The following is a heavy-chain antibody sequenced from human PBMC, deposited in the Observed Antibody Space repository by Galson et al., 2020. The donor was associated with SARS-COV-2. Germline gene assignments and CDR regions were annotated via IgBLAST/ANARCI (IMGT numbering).Heavy chain of an antibody. CDR2: IYYSGTT. D-gene: IGHD2-21*01. J-gene: IGHJ5*02. Sequence: SETLSLTCPVSGGPINSGDYYWSWIRQPPGKGLEWIGYIYYSGTTYYNPSLKSRVTISTDTSKNQFSLKLTSVTAADTAVYFCATYLWMGSGDGSWFDPWGQGTLVTVSS. CDR1: GGPINSGDYY. CDR3: ATYLWMGSGDGSWFDP. V-gene: IGHV4-30-4*01.